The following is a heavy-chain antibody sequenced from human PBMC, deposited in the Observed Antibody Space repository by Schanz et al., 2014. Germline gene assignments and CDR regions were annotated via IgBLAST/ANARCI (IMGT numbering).Heavy chain of an antibody. D-gene: IGHD1-1*01. V-gene: IGHV1-2*06. Sequence: QVQLVQSGSELKKPGASVKVSCKASGYTFTSYGVSWVRQAPGQGLEWLGRFTHISQKFQGRVTMTRDTSSTTAYMELNSLRSDDTAVYYCVRELSGGTFDYWGQGALVTVSS. CDR1: GYTFTSYG. CDR3: VRELSGGTFDY. CDR2: FT. J-gene: IGHJ4*02.